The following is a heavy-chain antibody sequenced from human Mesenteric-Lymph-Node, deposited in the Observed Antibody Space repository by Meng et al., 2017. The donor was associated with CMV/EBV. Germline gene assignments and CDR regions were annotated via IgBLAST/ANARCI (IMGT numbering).Heavy chain of an antibody. V-gene: IGHV1-18*04. J-gene: IGHJ5*02. D-gene: IGHD2-15*01. CDR1: YTCSSYG. CDR3: ARADCSCGSCYSGWFDP. Sequence: YTCSSYGIRWVRQAPGQGLEWMGWISAYNDNPNHAQKLQGRVTMTTDTSTSTAYMELRSPRPDDTALYYCARADCSCGSCYSGWFDPWGQGTLVTVSS. CDR2: ISAYNDNP.